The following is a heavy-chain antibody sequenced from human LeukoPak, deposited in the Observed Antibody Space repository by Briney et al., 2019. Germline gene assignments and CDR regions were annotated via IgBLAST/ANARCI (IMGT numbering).Heavy chain of an antibody. CDR3: ARDLNLWGAARPSGY. CDR1: GFTFSSYG. CDR2: IWYGGSNK. Sequence: GGSLRLSCAASGFTFSSYGMHWVRQAPGKGLEWVAVIWYGGSNKYYADSVKGRFTISRDNSKNTLYLQMNSLRAEDTAVYYCARDLNLWGAARPSGYWGQGTLVTVSS. D-gene: IGHD6-6*01. V-gene: IGHV3-33*08. J-gene: IGHJ4*02.